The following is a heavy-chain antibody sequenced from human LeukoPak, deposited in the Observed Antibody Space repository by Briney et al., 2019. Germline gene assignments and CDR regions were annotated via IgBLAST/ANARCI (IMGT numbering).Heavy chain of an antibody. V-gene: IGHV4-39*07. CDR2: IYYSGSA. D-gene: IGHD1-26*01. CDR1: GGSISSTGYY. J-gene: IGHJ4*02. CDR3: ARAAYSGSYHSDY. Sequence: SETLSLTCSVSGGSISSTGYYWGWIRQPPGKGLEWIGSIYYSGSAYYNPSLKSRVTISVDTSKNQFSLKLSSVTAADTAVYYCARAAYSGSYHSDYWGQGTLVTVSS.